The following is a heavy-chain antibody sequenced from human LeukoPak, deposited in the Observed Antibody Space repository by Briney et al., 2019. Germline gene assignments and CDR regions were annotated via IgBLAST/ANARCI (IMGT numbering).Heavy chain of an antibody. D-gene: IGHD3-10*01. V-gene: IGHV3-30*18. J-gene: IGHJ4*02. CDR2: ISYDGSNK. Sequence: GGSLRLSCAASGFTFSSYGMHWVRQAPGKGLEWVAVISYDGSNKYYADSVKGRFTISRDNSKNTLYLQMNSLRAEDTAVYYCAKDRELLWFGELSCYFDYWGQGTLVTVSS. CDR1: GFTFSSYG. CDR3: AKDRELLWFGELSCYFDY.